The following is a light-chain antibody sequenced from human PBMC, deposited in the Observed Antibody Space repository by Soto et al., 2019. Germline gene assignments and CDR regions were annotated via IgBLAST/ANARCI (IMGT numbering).Light chain of an antibody. Sequence: DIKMTKSPASVSASVEDRVILTCRASQSISNHLNWYQQKPGKAPKVLIFAASSLQSGVPSRFSGSRPGPDFTLTISSLQPEDFATYYCQQSYSSPPTFGQGTKVDIK. CDR3: QQSYSSPPT. CDR1: QSISNH. CDR2: AAS. V-gene: IGKV1-39*01. J-gene: IGKJ1*01.